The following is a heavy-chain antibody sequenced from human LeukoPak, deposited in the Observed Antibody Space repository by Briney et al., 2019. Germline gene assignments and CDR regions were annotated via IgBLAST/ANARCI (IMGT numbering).Heavy chain of an antibody. CDR1: GFIFSDYW. J-gene: IGHJ4*02. D-gene: IGHD5-12*01. V-gene: IGHV3-7*03. Sequence: PGGSLRLSCAASGFIFSDYWMSWVRQVPGKGLEWVANIKQDGSEKYYVDSVKGRFTISRDNAKNSLHLQMNSLRAEDTAVYYCARVGGRGYSGYDSGGYWGQGTLVTVSS. CDR3: ARVGGRGYSGYDSGGY. CDR2: IKQDGSEK.